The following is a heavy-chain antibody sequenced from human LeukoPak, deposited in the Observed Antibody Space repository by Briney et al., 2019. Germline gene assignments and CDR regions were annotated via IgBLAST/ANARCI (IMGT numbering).Heavy chain of an antibody. J-gene: IGHJ4*02. D-gene: IGHD3-22*01. Sequence: SSETLSLTCTVSGGAISSYYWSWIRQPPGKGLEWIGYIYYSGSTYYTPSLKSRITISVYTSKNPFSLQLSSVTAADTAVYYCARRAFSSGYYYFDYWGQGTLVTVSS. V-gene: IGHV4-59*08. CDR1: GGAISSYY. CDR3: ARRAFSSGYYYFDY. CDR2: IYYSGST.